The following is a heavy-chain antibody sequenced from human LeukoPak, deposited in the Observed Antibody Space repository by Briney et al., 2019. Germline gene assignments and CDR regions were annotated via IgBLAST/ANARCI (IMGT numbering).Heavy chain of an antibody. D-gene: IGHD6-13*01. J-gene: IGHJ3*02. Sequence: GGSLRLSCAASGFTVSSHYMSWVRQAPGKGLEWVSINYSGGSTYYADSMKGRFTISRDNSKNTLYLQMNSLRAEDTAVYYCARGSSWPMFDIWGQGTMVTVSS. CDR3: ARGSSWPMFDI. CDR2: NYSGGST. CDR1: GFTVSSHY. V-gene: IGHV3-66*02.